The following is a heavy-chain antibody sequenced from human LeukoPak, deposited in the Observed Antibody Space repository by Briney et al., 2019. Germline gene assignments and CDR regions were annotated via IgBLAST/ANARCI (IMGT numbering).Heavy chain of an antibody. Sequence: GEPLNISGKASGYSFTSYWIGWVRQMRGKVLEWMAIIYTGDSDYSSSPYFQGQVTISADKSISTAYLQWSSLKASDTAMYYCARRNLRGYCSSTSCYGGAFDIWGQGTMVTVSS. J-gene: IGHJ3*02. CDR2: IYTGDSDY. D-gene: IGHD2-2*01. V-gene: IGHV5-51*01. CDR1: GYSFTSYW. CDR3: ARRNLRGYCSSTSCYGGAFDI.